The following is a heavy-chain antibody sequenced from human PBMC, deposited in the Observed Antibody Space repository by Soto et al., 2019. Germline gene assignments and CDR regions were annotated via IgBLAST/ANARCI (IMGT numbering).Heavy chain of an antibody. Sequence: QVQLQESGPGLVKPSQTLSLTCTVSGGSISSGGYYWSWIRQDPGKGLGWIGYIYYSGSTYYNPALXSRXTLSVHTSKNPCPLKLSSVTDADTAVYYCAREPLTWGQGTLVTVAS. CDR1: GGSISSGGYY. V-gene: IGHV4-31*03. CDR3: AREPLT. CDR2: IYYSGST. J-gene: IGHJ4*02.